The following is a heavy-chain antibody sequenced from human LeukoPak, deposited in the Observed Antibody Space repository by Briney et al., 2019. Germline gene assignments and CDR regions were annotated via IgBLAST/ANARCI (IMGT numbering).Heavy chain of an antibody. CDR3: ARDVYYDL. Sequence: PSETLSLTCAVYGGSFSGYYWSWIRQPPGKGLEWIGEINHSGSTNYNPSLKSRVTISVDTSKNQFSLKLSSVTAADTAVYYCARDVYYDLWGQGTLVTVSS. CDR1: GGSFSGYY. J-gene: IGHJ4*02. D-gene: IGHD3-22*01. CDR2: INHSGST. V-gene: IGHV4-34*01.